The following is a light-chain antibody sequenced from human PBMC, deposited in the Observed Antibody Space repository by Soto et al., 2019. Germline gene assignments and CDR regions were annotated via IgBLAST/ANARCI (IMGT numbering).Light chain of an antibody. J-gene: IGLJ1*01. CDR2: DVN. CDR3: SSYTSSSTYV. Sequence: QSALTQPASVSGSPGQSIAISCTGTSSDVGYYNYVSWYQQHPGKAPNVMIYDVNNRPSGVPDRFSGSKSGNTASLTISGLQAEDEADYYCSSYTSSSTYVFGTGTKATVL. V-gene: IGLV2-14*01. CDR1: SSDVGYYNY.